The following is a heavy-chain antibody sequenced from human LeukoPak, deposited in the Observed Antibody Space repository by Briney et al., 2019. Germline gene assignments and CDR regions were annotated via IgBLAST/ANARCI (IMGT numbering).Heavy chain of an antibody. D-gene: IGHD1-26*01. CDR3: ARVPGEMGATLAYLDY. J-gene: IGHJ4*02. V-gene: IGHV3-21*01. CDR1: GFTFDSFS. CDR2: ISSSTTYI. Sequence: GGSLRLSCAASGFTFDSFSINWVRQAPGKGLEWVASISSSTTYIYYAGSVKGRFTISRDNAKNLVYLEMNSLRAEDTAVYYCARVPGEMGATLAYLDYWGQGTLVIVSP.